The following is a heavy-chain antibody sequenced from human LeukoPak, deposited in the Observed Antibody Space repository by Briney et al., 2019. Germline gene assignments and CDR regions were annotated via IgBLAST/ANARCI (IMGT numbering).Heavy chain of an antibody. CDR1: GDSISSYW. V-gene: IGHV4-4*07. J-gene: IGHJ4*02. CDR3: VRAGYTISSYRFDY. D-gene: IGHD3-16*02. CDR2: IYTTGRT. Sequence: SETLSLNCSVSGDSISSYWWSWIRQPAGKGLEFIGRIYTTGRTNYNPSLKSRVSMSVDTSKNKFSLELRSVTAADTAVYFCVRAGYTISSYRFDYWGQGALVTVSS.